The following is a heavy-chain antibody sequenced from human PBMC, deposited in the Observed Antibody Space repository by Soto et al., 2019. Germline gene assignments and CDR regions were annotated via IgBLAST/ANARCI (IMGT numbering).Heavy chain of an antibody. V-gene: IGHV1-24*01. CDR1: GYTLTELS. Sequence: QVQLVQSGAEVKKPGASVKVSCKVSGYTLTELSMHWVRQAPGKGLEWMGGFDPEDGETIYAQKFQGRVTMTEDTSTDTAYMELSSLRSEDTAVYYCATRYDYDFWSGPPLDYYYCGMDVWGQGTTVTVSS. CDR3: ATRYDYDFWSGPPLDYYYCGMDV. CDR2: FDPEDGET. D-gene: IGHD3-3*01. J-gene: IGHJ6*02.